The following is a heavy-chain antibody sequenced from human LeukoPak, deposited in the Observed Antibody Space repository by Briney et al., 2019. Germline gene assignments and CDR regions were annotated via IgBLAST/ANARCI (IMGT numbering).Heavy chain of an antibody. V-gene: IGHV4-39*01. CDR1: GGSISSSSYY. D-gene: IGHD4-17*01. J-gene: IGHJ6*03. CDR3: AILNGDYGYYYYYYMDV. CDR2: IYYSGST. Sequence: PSETLSLTCTVSGGSISSSSYYWGWIRQPPGKGLEWIGSIYYSGSTYYNPSLKSRVTISVDTSKNQFSLKLSSVTAADTAVYYCAILNGDYGYYYYYYMDVWGKGTTVTISS.